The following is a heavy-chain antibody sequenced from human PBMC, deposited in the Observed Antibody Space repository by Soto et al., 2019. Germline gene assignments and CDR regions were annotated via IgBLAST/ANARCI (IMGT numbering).Heavy chain of an antibody. Sequence: GASVKVSCKSSGDTFTSYDINCVRQATGQGLEWMGWMNPNSGNTGYAQKFQGRVTMTRNTSISTAYMELSSLRSEDTAVYYCARMTTADAFDIWGQGTMVTVSS. D-gene: IGHD4-17*01. CDR3: ARMTTADAFDI. CDR2: MNPNSGNT. V-gene: IGHV1-8*01. CDR1: GDTFTSYD. J-gene: IGHJ3*02.